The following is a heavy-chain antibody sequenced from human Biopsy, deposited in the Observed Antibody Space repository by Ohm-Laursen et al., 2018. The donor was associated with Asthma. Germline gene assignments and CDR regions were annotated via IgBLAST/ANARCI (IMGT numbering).Heavy chain of an antibody. V-gene: IGHV1-69*13. D-gene: IGHD6-19*01. CDR3: ARCQVGYSSGWSLLMKKIYYSGMDV. J-gene: IGHJ6*02. Sequence: SVKVSCKAPGGTLSNFAISWVRQAPGQGLEWLGGIMTVFGTTNYAQKFQGRVTITADESTSTAYMEVTSLRSEDTAIYYCARCQVGYSSGWSLLMKKIYYSGMDVWGQGTAVTVSS. CDR1: GGTLSNFA. CDR2: IMTVFGTT.